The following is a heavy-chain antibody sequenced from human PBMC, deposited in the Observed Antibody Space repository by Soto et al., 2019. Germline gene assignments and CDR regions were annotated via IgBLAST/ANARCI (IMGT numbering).Heavy chain of an antibody. D-gene: IGHD6-19*01. CDR1: GFTFSSYW. CDR2: VNSDGSGT. J-gene: IGHJ4*02. CDR3: ASASSGWYFDY. Sequence: EVQLVESGGGLVQPGGSLRLSCAASGFTFSSYWMHWVHQAPGKGLVCVSRVNSDGSGTTYADSVKGRFTISRDNAKNTLYLQMNSPRAEDTAVYYCASASSGWYFDYWGRGTLVTVSS. V-gene: IGHV3-74*01.